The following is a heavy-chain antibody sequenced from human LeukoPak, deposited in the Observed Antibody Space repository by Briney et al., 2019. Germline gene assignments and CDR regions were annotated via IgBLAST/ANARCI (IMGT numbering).Heavy chain of an antibody. J-gene: IGHJ4*02. Sequence: GGSLRLSCAASGFTFSSYSMNWVRQAPGKGLEWVSSISSSSSYIYYADSVKGRFTISRDNAKNSLYLQMNSLRAEDTALYYCAKGLRWFGELLPMFDYWGQGTLVTVSS. V-gene: IGHV3-21*04. CDR3: AKGLRWFGELLPMFDY. D-gene: IGHD3-10*01. CDR1: GFTFSSYS. CDR2: ISSSSSYI.